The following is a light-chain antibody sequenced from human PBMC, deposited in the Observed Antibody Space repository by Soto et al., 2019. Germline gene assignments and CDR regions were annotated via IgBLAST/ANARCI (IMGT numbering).Light chain of an antibody. J-gene: IGKJ1*01. V-gene: IGKV1-9*01. CDR1: QGSRSY. CDR3: HQLNSYPRT. Sequence: DIPLTQSPSFLSASVGDRVTITCRATQGSRSYLAWYQQKPGKAPKLLIYPASPFQSGVPSSFSANGSGTEFTLTISSLQPEDFATYYCHQLNSYPRTFGQGTKVEVK. CDR2: PAS.